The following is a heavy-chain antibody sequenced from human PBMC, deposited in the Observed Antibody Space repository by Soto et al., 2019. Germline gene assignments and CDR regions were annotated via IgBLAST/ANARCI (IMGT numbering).Heavy chain of an antibody. V-gene: IGHV4-59*01. J-gene: IGHJ4*02. CDR1: GGSISSYY. D-gene: IGHD5-18*01. Sequence: PSETLSLTCTVSGGSISSYYWSWIRQPPGKGLEWIGYIYYSGSTNYNPSLKSRVTISVDTSKNQFSLKLSSVTAADTAVYYCASQIQLWQSIDYWGQGTLVTVSS. CDR3: ASQIQLWQSIDY. CDR2: IYYSGST.